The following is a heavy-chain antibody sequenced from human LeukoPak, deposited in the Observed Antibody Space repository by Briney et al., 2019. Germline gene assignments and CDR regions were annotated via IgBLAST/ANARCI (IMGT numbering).Heavy chain of an antibody. J-gene: IGHJ4*02. V-gene: IGHV3-7*01. CDR3: ARGEVDTAVVIGSPSYYFDY. D-gene: IGHD5-18*01. CDR2: IKQDGSEK. CDR1: GFTFSSYW. Sequence: GGSLRLSCAASGFTFSSYWMSWVRQAPGKGLEWVANIKQDGSEKYYVDSVKGRFTISRDNAKNSLYLQMNSLRAEDTAVYYCARGEVDTAVVIGSPSYYFDYWGQGTLVTVSS.